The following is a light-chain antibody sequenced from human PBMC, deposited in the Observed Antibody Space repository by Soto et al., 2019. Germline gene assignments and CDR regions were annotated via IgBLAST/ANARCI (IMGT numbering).Light chain of an antibody. Sequence: DIQMTQSPSTLSASVGDRVTITCRASQNINRWLAWYQQRPGKAPNLLIHKASTLEVGVPSRFSGSASGTEFTLTISSLQPDDFAVYFCLQYNVYPLSFGGGTKAEIK. V-gene: IGKV1-5*03. J-gene: IGKJ4*01. CDR1: QNINRW. CDR2: KAS. CDR3: LQYNVYPLS.